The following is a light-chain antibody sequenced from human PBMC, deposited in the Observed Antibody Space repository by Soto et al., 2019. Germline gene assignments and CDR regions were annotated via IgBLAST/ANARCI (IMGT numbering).Light chain of an antibody. Sequence: DIQMTQSPSSLSASVGDRVTITYRTSQPISAYLNWYQQKPEKAPSLLIYTASNLQTGVPSRFSGSGSGTHFTLTISSLQPEDFATYNCQQSYNTPRTFCQGTKVEIK. CDR2: TAS. CDR1: QPISAY. CDR3: QQSYNTPRT. V-gene: IGKV1-39*01. J-gene: IGKJ1*01.